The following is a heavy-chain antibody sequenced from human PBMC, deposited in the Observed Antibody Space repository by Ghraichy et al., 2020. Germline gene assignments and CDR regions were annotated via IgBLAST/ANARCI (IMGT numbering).Heavy chain of an antibody. Sequence: GESLNISCAASGFTFSSYAMSWVRQAPGKGLEWVSAISGSGGSTYYADSVKGRFTISRDNSKNTLYLQMNSLRAEDTAVYYCAKDRVAVGYWGQGTLVTVSS. V-gene: IGHV3-23*01. CDR1: GFTFSSYA. D-gene: IGHD2-15*01. J-gene: IGHJ4*02. CDR2: ISGSGGST. CDR3: AKDRVAVGY.